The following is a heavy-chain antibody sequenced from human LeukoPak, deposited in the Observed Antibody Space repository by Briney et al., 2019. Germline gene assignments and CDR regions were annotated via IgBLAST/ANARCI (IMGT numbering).Heavy chain of an antibody. D-gene: IGHD2-15*01. Sequence: ASVKVSCKASGGTFNNYAISWVRQAPGQGLEWMGGIIPIFGTANYAQKFQGRVTITADESTSTAYMELRSLRSDDTAVYYCARAVVVVVAATSWFDPWGQGTLVTVSS. CDR1: GGTFNNYA. V-gene: IGHV1-69*13. J-gene: IGHJ5*02. CDR3: ARAVVVVVAATSWFDP. CDR2: IIPIFGTA.